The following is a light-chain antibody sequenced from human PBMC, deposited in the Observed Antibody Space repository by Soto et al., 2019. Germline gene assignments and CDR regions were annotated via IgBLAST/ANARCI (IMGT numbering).Light chain of an antibody. CDR2: EVT. V-gene: IGLV2-14*01. J-gene: IGLJ1*01. Sequence: HCALTQPASGSGSPGQSIAISCPGSSSDVGGYNYVSWYLQHPGKAPQLIIYEVTNRPSGVSNRFSGSKSGNTASLTISGLQAEDEADYYCSSYTSSSTRVFGTGTKVTVL. CDR1: SSDVGGYNY. CDR3: SSYTSSSTRV.